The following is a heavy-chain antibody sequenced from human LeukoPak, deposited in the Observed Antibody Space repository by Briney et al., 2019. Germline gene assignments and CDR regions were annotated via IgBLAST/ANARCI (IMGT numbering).Heavy chain of an antibody. CDR3: ATPPEGFLEWFLIVY. V-gene: IGHV4-39*07. CDR1: GGSISSSSYY. CDR2: IYYSGSN. Sequence: SETLSLTCTVSGGSISSSSYYWGWIRQPPGKGLEWVGSIYYSGSNYYNTSLKSRVTISVDTSKNQFSLKLSSVTAADTAVYYCATPPEGFLEWFLIVYWGQGTLVTVSS. D-gene: IGHD3-3*01. J-gene: IGHJ4*02.